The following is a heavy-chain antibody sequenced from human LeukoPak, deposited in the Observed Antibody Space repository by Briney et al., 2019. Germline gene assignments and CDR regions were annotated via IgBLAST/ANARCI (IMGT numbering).Heavy chain of an antibody. V-gene: IGHV1-69*13. CDR3: ARGRADSGSYGNWFDP. CDR2: IIPIFGTA. CDR1: GYTFTGYY. J-gene: IGHJ5*02. D-gene: IGHD1-26*01. Sequence: ASVKVSCKASGYTFTGYYMHWVRQAPGQGLEWMGGIIPIFGTANYAQKFQGRVTITADESTSTAYIELSSLRSEDTAVYYCARGRADSGSYGNWFDPWGQGTLVTVSS.